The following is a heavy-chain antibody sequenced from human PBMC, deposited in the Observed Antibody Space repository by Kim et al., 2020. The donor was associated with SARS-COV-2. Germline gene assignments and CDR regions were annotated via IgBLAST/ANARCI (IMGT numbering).Heavy chain of an antibody. V-gene: IGHV3-48*03. CDR1: GLTFSNYE. J-gene: IGHJ6*02. D-gene: IGHD6-19*01. Sequence: GGSLRLSCAASGLTFSNYEMNWVRQAPGKGLEWVSHISSRGSTIYYAASVKGRFTISRDNAKNSLYLLMNSLRAEDTAVYYCARDQDSSGWSTRGYYYYYDMDVWGQGTTVTVSS. CDR3: ARDQDSSGWSTRGYYYYYDMDV. CDR2: ISSRGSTI.